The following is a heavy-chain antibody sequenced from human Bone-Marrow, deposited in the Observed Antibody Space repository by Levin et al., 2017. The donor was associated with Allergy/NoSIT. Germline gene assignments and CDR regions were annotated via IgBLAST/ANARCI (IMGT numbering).Heavy chain of an antibody. V-gene: IGHV3-53*01. CDR2: LYSTGSS. CDR1: GFTVTSHN. CDR3: VGAGGGKCYSPRCRYRGA. J-gene: IGHJ6*04. Sequence: GGSLRLSCAASGFTVTSHNLTWVRQAPGKGLEWVSLLYSTGSSHHADSVKGRFTISRDTSKNIAYLQMNSLRVEDTAVYFCVGAGGGKCYSPRCRYRGAWGKGTTVTVSS. D-gene: IGHD2-15*01.